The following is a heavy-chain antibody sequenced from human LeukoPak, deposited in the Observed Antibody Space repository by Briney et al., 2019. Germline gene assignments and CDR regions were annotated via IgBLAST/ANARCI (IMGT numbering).Heavy chain of an antibody. Sequence: PGGSLRLSCAASGFTFSNAWMNWVRQAPGKGLEWVGRIKSKTDGGATDYAAPVKGRFTISRDDSKNTLYLQMNSLKTEDTAVYYCTTAYYYDSSGYQYIWFDPWGQGTLVTVSS. D-gene: IGHD3-22*01. V-gene: IGHV3-15*07. CDR2: IKSKTDGGAT. J-gene: IGHJ5*02. CDR3: TTAYYYDSSGYQYIWFDP. CDR1: GFTFSNAW.